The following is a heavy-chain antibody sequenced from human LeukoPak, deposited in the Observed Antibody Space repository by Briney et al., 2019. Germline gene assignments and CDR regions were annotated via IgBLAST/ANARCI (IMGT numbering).Heavy chain of an antibody. CDR1: GGSFSGYY. CDR2: INHSGST. Sequence: PSETLSLTCAVYGGSFSGYYWSWIRQPPGKGLEWIGEINHSGSTNYNPSLKSRVTISLDTSKNQFSLKLTSVTAADTAVYYCARHYEGWPFDYWGQGTLVTVSS. V-gene: IGHV4-34*01. CDR3: ARHYEGWPFDY. D-gene: IGHD3-16*01. J-gene: IGHJ4*02.